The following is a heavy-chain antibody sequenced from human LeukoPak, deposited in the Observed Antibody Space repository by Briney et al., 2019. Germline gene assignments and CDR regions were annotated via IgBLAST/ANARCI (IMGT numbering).Heavy chain of an antibody. D-gene: IGHD1-26*01. CDR3: ARRGSGTYNFES. J-gene: IGHJ4*02. CDR2: IWSDASEK. CDR1: GFTFSTYG. Sequence: GRSLRLSCAASGFTFSTYGMHWVRQAPGRGLEWVAIIWSDASEKYYGDSVKGRFTISRDNSNNTVSLQMNSLRAEDTAVYYCARRGSGTYNFESWGQGTLVTVSS. V-gene: IGHV3-33*03.